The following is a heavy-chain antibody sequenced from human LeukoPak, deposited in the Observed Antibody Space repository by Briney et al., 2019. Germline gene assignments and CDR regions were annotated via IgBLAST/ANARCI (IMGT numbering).Heavy chain of an antibody. Sequence: GGSLRLSCAASGFTFSSYSMNWVRQAPGKGLEWVSSISSSSSYICYADSVKGRFTISRDNAKNSLYLQMNSLRAEDTAVYYCARVRDGYSSDAFDIWGQGTMVTVSS. CDR2: ISSSSSYI. CDR1: GFTFSSYS. V-gene: IGHV3-21*01. CDR3: ARVRDGYSSDAFDI. D-gene: IGHD5-24*01. J-gene: IGHJ3*02.